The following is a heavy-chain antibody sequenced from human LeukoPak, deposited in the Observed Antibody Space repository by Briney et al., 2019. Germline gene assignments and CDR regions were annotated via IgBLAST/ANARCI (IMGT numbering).Heavy chain of an antibody. Sequence: PGGSLRFSCAALGFTFSTYSMTWVRQAPGEGLEWVSYVSSSSSTIYHADSVKGRFTISRDNAKNSLYLQMNSLRAEDTAVYYCARASGDCSSTSCRRPFDYWGQGTLVTVSS. V-gene: IGHV3-48*04. CDR1: GFTFSTYS. CDR2: VSSSSSTI. J-gene: IGHJ4*02. CDR3: ARASGDCSSTSCRRPFDY. D-gene: IGHD2-2*01.